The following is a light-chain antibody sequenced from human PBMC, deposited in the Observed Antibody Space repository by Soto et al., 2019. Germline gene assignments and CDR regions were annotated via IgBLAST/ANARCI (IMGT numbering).Light chain of an antibody. V-gene: IGKV3-20*01. CDR3: QQYGSSLLT. CDR1: QSVSSSS. J-gene: IGKJ4*01. CDR2: GAS. Sequence: ETVLTQSPGTLSLSPGERATLSCRASQSVSSSSLAWYQQKPGQAPRLLIYGASSRATGIPDRFSGSGSGTDFTLTISRLEPEDFAVYYCQQYGSSLLTFGGGTKVEIK.